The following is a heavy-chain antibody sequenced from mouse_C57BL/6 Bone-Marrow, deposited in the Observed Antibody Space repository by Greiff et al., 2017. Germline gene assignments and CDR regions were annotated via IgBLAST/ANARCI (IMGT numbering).Heavy chain of an antibody. CDR1: GYTFTSYW. D-gene: IGHD1-1*01. CDR2: IDPSDSET. J-gene: IGHJ4*01. Sequence: QVQLQQPGAELVRPGSSVKLSCKASGYTFTSYWMPWVKPRPIQGLEWIGNIDPSDSETHYNQKFKDKAPLTVDKSSSTAYLQLSSLTSEDSAVYYCARPHYDGPLYAMDYWGQGTSGTVSS. V-gene: IGHV1-52*01. CDR3: ARPHYDGPLYAMDY.